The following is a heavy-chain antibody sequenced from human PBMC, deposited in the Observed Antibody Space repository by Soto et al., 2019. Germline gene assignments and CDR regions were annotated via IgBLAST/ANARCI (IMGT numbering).Heavy chain of an antibody. D-gene: IGHD1-7*01. CDR2: IHSSGTT. CDR3: ARDRITGASFSAY. Sequence: PSETLSLTCTVSSGSINSCYWSWIRQPAGKGLEWIGRIHSSGTTNYNPSLKSRVPMSVDKPRNQFSRKLDSVTAADTPVYYCARDRITGASFSAYGGQGVLATVSS. V-gene: IGHV4-4*07. J-gene: IGHJ4*02. CDR1: SGSINSCY.